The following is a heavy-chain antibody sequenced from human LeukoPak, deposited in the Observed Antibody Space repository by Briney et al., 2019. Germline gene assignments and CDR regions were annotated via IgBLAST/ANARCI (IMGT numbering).Heavy chain of an antibody. CDR2: IHYTGST. Sequence: PSETLSLTCAVYGGSFSGYYWSWIRQPPGKGLECIGYIHYTGSTNYNPSLKSRVTISVETSKNQFSLKLKSVTAADTAVYYCARGGYYGSGNDFRFDPWGQGTLVTVSS. V-gene: IGHV4-59*01. CDR1: GGSFSGYY. CDR3: ARGGYYGSGNDFRFDP. D-gene: IGHD3-10*01. J-gene: IGHJ5*02.